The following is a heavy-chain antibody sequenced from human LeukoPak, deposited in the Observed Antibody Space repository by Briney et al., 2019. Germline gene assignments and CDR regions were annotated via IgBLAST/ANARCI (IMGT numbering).Heavy chain of an antibody. Sequence: PSETLSLTCTVSGGSISSYYWSRIRQPPGKGLEWIGYIYYSGSTNYNPSLKSRATISVDTSKNQFSLKLSSVTAADTAVYYCARDNYYYDSSGYYSDAFDIWGQGTMVTVSS. CDR2: IYYSGST. V-gene: IGHV4-59*01. J-gene: IGHJ3*02. CDR3: ARDNYYYDSSGYYSDAFDI. CDR1: GGSISSYY. D-gene: IGHD3-22*01.